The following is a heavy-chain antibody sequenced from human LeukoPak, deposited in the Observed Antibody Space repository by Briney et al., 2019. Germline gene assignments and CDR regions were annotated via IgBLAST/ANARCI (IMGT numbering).Heavy chain of an antibody. CDR3: ARDTYYYDSSGAYDY. J-gene: IGHJ4*02. CDR2: ISYDGSNK. D-gene: IGHD3-22*01. V-gene: IGHV3-30-3*01. CDR1: GFTFSSYA. Sequence: GGSLRLSCAASGFTFSSYAMHWVRQAPGKGLEWVAVISYDGSNKYYADSVKGRFTISRDNSKNTLYLQMNSLRAEDTAVCYCARDTYYYDSSGAYDYWGQGTLVTVSS.